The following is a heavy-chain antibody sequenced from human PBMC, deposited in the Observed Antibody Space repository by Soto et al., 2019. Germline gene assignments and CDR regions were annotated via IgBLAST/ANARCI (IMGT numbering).Heavy chain of an antibody. CDR2: ISGYNGNT. CDR1: GYTSVNYG. J-gene: IGHJ4*02. V-gene: IGHV1-18*01. CDR3: ARVRGVKDYHYVDAFDY. D-gene: IGHD4-17*01. Sequence: QVQLVQSGAEVKKPGASVKVSCKASGYTSVNYGITWVRQAPGQGLEWMGWISGYNGNTNFAQKFQGRVTMTTDTSTNTAYMELRSLRSDDTAVYYCARVRGVKDYHYVDAFDYWGQGTLVTVSS.